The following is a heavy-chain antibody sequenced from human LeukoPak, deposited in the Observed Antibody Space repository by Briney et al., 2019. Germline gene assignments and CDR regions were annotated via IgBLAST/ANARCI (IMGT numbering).Heavy chain of an antibody. V-gene: IGHV3-74*01. J-gene: IGHJ4*02. Sequence: GGSLRLSCAASGFTFSNYWMHWFRQAPGKGLVWVSQIDSDGTSTTYADSVKGRFTISRDNAKNTLYLQMNSLRAEDTAVYYCARGSADPYWGQGTLVTVSS. CDR3: ARGSADPY. D-gene: IGHD1-26*01. CDR1: GFTFSNYW. CDR2: IDSDGTST.